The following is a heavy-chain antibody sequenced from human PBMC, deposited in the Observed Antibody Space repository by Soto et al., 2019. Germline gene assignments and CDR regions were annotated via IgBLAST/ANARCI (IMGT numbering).Heavy chain of an antibody. Sequence: GESLKISCKGSGYSFTSYWISWVRQMPGKGLGWMGRIDPSDSYTNYSPSFQGHVTISADKSISTAYLQWSSLKASDTAMYYCARHSSSSGQGYYYYYYGMDVWGQGTTVTVYS. CDR2: IDPSDSYT. V-gene: IGHV5-10-1*01. CDR3: ARHSSSSGQGYYYYYYGMDV. J-gene: IGHJ6*02. D-gene: IGHD6-6*01. CDR1: GYSFTSYW.